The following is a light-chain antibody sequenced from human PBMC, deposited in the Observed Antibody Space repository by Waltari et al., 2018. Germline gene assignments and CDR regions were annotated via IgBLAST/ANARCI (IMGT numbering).Light chain of an antibody. CDR1: QSIGNS. V-gene: IGKV6D-21*02. CDR3: HQNKNLPDT. Sequence: DIVLTQSPDFHSVTPKEIVPITCRASQSIGNSLHWYQQKPGQSPKLLIKYASQSISGVPSRFSGSGAGTDFTHTINSLKAEDAAAYYCHQNKNLPDTFGQGTKLEIK. CDR2: YAS. J-gene: IGKJ2*01.